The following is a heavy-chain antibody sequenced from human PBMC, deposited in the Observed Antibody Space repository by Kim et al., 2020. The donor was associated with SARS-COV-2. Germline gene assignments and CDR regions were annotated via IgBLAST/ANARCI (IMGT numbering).Heavy chain of an antibody. CDR3: ARHEGGYSGYDYSFDY. D-gene: IGHD5-12*01. J-gene: IGHJ4*02. Sequence: GESLKISCKGSGYSFTSYWIGWVRQMPGKGLEWMGIIYPGDSDTRYSPSFQGQVTISADKSISTAYLQWSSLKASDTAMYYCARHEGGYSGYDYSFDYWGQGTLVTVSS. V-gene: IGHV5-51*01. CDR1: GYSFTSYW. CDR2: IYPGDSDT.